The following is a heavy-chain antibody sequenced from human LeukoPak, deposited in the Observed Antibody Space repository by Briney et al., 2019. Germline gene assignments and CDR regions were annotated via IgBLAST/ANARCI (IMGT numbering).Heavy chain of an antibody. Sequence: PGRSLSLSCAASGFTFDDYAMHWVRQAPGKGLEWVSGISWNSGSIGYADSVKGRFTISRDNAKNSLYLQMNSLRAEDTALYYCAKGKKISVAGLFDYWGQGTLVTVSS. D-gene: IGHD6-19*01. J-gene: IGHJ4*02. CDR1: GFTFDDYA. CDR2: ISWNSGSI. V-gene: IGHV3-9*01. CDR3: AKGKKISVAGLFDY.